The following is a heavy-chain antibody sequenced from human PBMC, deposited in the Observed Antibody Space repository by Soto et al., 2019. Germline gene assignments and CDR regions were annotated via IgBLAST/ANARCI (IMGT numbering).Heavy chain of an antibody. Sequence: LRLSCAASGFIFSNYAMNWVRQAPGKGLEWVSFVSANADGTFYADSVKGRFSISRDNSKNTLYLQMNNLRAEDTAIYYCSKGRLSFDFWGQGTLVTVSS. CDR1: GFIFSNYA. J-gene: IGHJ4*02. CDR3: SKGRLSFDF. CDR2: VSANADGT. V-gene: IGHV3-23*01.